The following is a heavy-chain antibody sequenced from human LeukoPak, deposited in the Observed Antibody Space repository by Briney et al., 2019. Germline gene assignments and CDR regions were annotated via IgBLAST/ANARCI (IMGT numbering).Heavy chain of an antibody. D-gene: IGHD3-10*01. Sequence: GGSLRLSCAASGFTFSDYKMNRVRQAPGKGLEWVSYIDSSGSTIFYADSVKGRFTISRDNAKNSLYLQMNSLRAEDTAVYYCARGGPETFDIWGQGTMVTVSS. CDR2: IDSSGSTI. V-gene: IGHV3-48*01. J-gene: IGHJ3*02. CDR1: GFTFSDYK. CDR3: ARGGPETFDI.